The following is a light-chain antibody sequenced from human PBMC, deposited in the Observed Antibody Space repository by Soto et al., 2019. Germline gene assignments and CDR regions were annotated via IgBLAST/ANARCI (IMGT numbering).Light chain of an antibody. Sequence: SYELTQPPSVSVAPEKTARITCGGNNIGSKRVHWYRQKPGQAPVLVIYYDSDRPSGIPERFSGSNSGNTATLTISRVEAGDEADYYCQVWDITTDHYVFGTGTKPTDL. CDR2: YDS. V-gene: IGLV3-21*04. CDR1: NIGSKR. J-gene: IGLJ1*01. CDR3: QVWDITTDHYV.